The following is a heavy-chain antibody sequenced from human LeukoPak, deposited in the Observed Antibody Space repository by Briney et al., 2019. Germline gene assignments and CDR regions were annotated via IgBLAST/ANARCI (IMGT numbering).Heavy chain of an antibody. V-gene: IGHV4-61*01. D-gene: IGHD6-19*01. Sequence: NTSETLSLTCTVSGGSISSSSYHWSWIRQPPGKGLEWIGYIYYSGYTNYNPSLKSRVTISVDTSKNQFSLKLSSVTAADTAVYYCASSKTNGDSSGWYAWFDPWGQGTLVTVSS. CDR3: ASSKTNGDSSGWYAWFDP. J-gene: IGHJ5*02. CDR2: IYYSGYT. CDR1: GGSISSSSYH.